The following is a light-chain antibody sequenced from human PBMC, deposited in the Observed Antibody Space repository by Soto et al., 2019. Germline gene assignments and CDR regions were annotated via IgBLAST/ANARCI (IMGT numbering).Light chain of an antibody. CDR2: NAS. J-gene: IGKJ1*01. V-gene: IGKV3-15*01. Sequence: IVMTQCPATLSVSPGERATLSCRPSQSLXSKFAWGQQEPGQAPRFLXDNASTMATGSPARFSGSGSGTEFTLTISSLQSEDFAVYYCQQSNNWPWTFGQGTKVDIK. CDR1: QSLXSK. CDR3: QQSNNWPWT.